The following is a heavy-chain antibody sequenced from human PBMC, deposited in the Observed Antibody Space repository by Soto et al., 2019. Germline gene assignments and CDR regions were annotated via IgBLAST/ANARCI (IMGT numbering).Heavy chain of an antibody. CDR3: ARDEVEGYSYGYSWFDP. Sequence: PSETLSLTCTVSGGSISSGGYYWSWIRQHPGKGLEWIGYIYYSGSTYYNPSLKSRVTISVDTSKNQFSLKLSSVTAADTAVYYCARDEVEGYSYGYSWFDPWGQGTLVTVSS. V-gene: IGHV4-31*03. J-gene: IGHJ5*02. CDR1: GGSISSGGYY. D-gene: IGHD5-18*01. CDR2: IYYSGST.